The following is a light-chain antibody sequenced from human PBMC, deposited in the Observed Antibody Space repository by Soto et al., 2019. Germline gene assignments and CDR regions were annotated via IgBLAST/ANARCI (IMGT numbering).Light chain of an antibody. CDR1: SGHSRYA. Sequence: QAVVTQSPSASASLGASVKLTCSLSSGHSRYAIAWHQQQPEKGPRYLMKVNSDGSHNKGDGIPDRFSGSSSGAERYLTISSLQYEDEADYYCQTWGTGIPRVFGGGTKLTVL. CDR3: QTWGTGIPRV. V-gene: IGLV4-69*01. CDR2: VNSDGSH. J-gene: IGLJ3*02.